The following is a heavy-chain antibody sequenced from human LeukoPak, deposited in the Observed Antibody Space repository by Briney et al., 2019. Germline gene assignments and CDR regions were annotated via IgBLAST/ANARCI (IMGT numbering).Heavy chain of an antibody. CDR2: ISSSSSYI. V-gene: IGHV3-21*04. CDR3: AKDPLPMALFDY. J-gene: IGHJ4*02. CDR1: GFTFSSYS. D-gene: IGHD3-10*01. Sequence: GGSLRLSCAASGFTFSSYSMNWVRQAPGKGLEWVSSISSSSSYIYYADSVKGRFTISRDNSKNTLYLQMNSLRAEDTAVYYCAKDPLPMALFDYWGQGTLVTVSS.